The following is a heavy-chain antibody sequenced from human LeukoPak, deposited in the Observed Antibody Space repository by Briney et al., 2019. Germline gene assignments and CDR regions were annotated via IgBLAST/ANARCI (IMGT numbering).Heavy chain of an antibody. V-gene: IGHV5-51*01. J-gene: IGHJ3*02. CDR3: ARRAYGSGSYPGAFDI. Sequence: PGESLKISCKGSGYSFTSYWIGWVRQLPGKGLGWVGIIYPGDSDTRYSPSFQGQVTISADKSISTAYLQWSSLKASDTAMYYCARRAYGSGSYPGAFDIWGQGTMVTVSS. CDR1: GYSFTSYW. CDR2: IYPGDSDT. D-gene: IGHD3-10*01.